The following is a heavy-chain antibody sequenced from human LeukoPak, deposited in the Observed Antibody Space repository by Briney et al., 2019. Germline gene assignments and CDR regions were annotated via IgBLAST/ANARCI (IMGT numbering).Heavy chain of an antibody. CDR3: ASYQVVVTAEDAFDI. CDR2: INPSGGST. Sequence: ASVKVSCKASGYTFTTYYMHWVRQAPGQGLEWVGIINPSGGSTSYVQKFQGRVTMTGDTSTSTVYMELSSLRSEDTAVYYCASYQVVVTAEDAFDIWGQGTMVTVSS. J-gene: IGHJ3*02. CDR1: GYTFTTYY. V-gene: IGHV1-46*01. D-gene: IGHD2-21*02.